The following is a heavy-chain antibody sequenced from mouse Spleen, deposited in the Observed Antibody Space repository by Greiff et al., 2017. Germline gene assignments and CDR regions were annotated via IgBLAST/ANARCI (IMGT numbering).Heavy chain of an antibody. Sequence: EVHLVESEGGLVQPGSSMKLSCTASGFTFSDYYMAWVRQVPEKGLEWVANINYDGSSTYYLDSLKSRFIISRDNAKNILYLQMSSLKSEDKATYYCARDEGDYFDYWGQGTTLTVSS. CDR2: INYDGSST. V-gene: IGHV5-16*01. J-gene: IGHJ2*01. CDR1: GFTFSDYY. CDR3: ARDEGDYFDY.